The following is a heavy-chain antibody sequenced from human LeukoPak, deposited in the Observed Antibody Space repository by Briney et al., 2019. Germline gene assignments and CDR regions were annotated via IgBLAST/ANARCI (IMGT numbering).Heavy chain of an antibody. D-gene: IGHD2-15*01. J-gene: IGHJ4*02. V-gene: IGHV4-59*01. CDR2: IYYTGTT. CDR1: GGSISSYY. Sequence: SETLSLTCTVSGGSISSYYWSWMRQPPRKGLEWIGYIYYTGTTSYNPSLKSRVTISVDTSKNHFSLSLRSVTAADTAVYYCARYCSGGSCYSKALDYWGQGILVTVSS. CDR3: ARYCSGGSCYSKALDY.